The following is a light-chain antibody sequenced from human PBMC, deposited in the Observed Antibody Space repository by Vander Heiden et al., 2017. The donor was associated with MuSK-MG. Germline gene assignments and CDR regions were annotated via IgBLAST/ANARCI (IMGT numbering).Light chain of an antibody. Sequence: VLPQSSASLSLSPGEGATPSCRASRSVSSYVAWYQQKPGQAPRLLIDDASNRATGIPAWCGGRGAGTVFTLTISSLEHEYVAVYCRQHRSYWSLTFGGGTKVEIK. V-gene: IGKV3-11*01. CDR3: QHRSYWSLT. CDR2: DAS. J-gene: IGKJ4*01. CDR1: RSVSSY.